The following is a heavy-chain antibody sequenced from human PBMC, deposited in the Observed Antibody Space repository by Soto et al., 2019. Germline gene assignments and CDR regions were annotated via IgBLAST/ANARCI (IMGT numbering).Heavy chain of an antibody. CDR1: GFTFSRYW. V-gene: IGHV3-7*01. Sequence: GGSLRLSCAASGFTFSRYWMSWVRQAPGKGLEWVANIKQDGSEKYYVDSVKGRFTISRDNAKNSLYLQMNSLKAEDTAVYYCARAFAIGAFDIWGQGTMVTVSS. CDR3: ARAFAIGAFDI. J-gene: IGHJ3*02. CDR2: IKQDGSEK.